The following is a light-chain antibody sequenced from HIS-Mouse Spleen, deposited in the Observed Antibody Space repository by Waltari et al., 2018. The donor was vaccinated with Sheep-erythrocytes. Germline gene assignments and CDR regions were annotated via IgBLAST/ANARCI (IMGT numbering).Light chain of an antibody. V-gene: IGLV2-14*01. CDR3: SSYTSSSTWV. CDR1: SSDVGGYNY. CDR2: EVS. Sequence: QSALTQPASVSGSPGQSITISCTGTSSDVGGYNYVSWYQQHPGKAPKLMIYEVSNRPQGVFNRFSGSKSGNTASLTISGLQAEDEADYYCSSYTSSSTWVFGGGTKLTVL. J-gene: IGLJ3*02.